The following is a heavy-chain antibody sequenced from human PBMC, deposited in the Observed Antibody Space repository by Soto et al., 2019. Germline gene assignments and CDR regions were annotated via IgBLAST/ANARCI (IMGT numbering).Heavy chain of an antibody. CDR1: GYSFTSYG. D-gene: IGHD5-18*01. CDR2: ISGYNGKT. Sequence: QVHLVQSGAEVKKPGASVQVSCKASGYSFTSYGISWVRQAAGQGLEWMAWISGYNGKTRFAPKYQGRLTMTIDTSTSTAYMDLRSLRSDDAAMYYCARAKMVNTANWFDLWGQGTLVTVSS. V-gene: IGHV1-18*01. CDR3: ARAKMVNTANWFDL. J-gene: IGHJ5*02.